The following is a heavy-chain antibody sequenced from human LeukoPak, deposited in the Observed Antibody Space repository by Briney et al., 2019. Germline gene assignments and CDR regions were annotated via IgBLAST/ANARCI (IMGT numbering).Heavy chain of an antibody. CDR1: GYTFTGYY. J-gene: IGHJ4*02. CDR3: ARAEGVLQKFDY. V-gene: IGHV1-18*04. Sequence: ASVKVSCKASGYTFTGYYMHWVRQAPGQGLEWMGWISAYNGNTNYAQKLQGRVTMTTDTSTSTAYMELRSLRSDDTAVYYCARAEGVLQKFDYWGQGTLVTVSS. CDR2: ISAYNGNT. D-gene: IGHD4/OR15-4a*01.